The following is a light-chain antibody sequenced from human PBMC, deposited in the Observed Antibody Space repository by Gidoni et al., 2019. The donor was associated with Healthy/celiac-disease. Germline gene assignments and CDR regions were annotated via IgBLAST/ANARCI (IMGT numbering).Light chain of an antibody. Sequence: DIQMTQTPSSLSASVGDRVTLPCRASQSISSYLTWYRQKPGKAPKLLIYATSSLQSGDPSRFSGSGSGTDFTLTIGGLQPEEFATYYCQQSYGTPITFGQGTRLEV. CDR2: ATS. J-gene: IGKJ5*01. CDR1: QSISSY. V-gene: IGKV1-39*01. CDR3: QQSYGTPIT.